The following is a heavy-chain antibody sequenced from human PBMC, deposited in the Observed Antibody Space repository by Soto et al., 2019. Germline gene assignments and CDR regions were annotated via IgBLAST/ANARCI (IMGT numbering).Heavy chain of an antibody. Sequence: GGSLRLSGAASGFTFSSYGMHWVRQAPGKGLEWVAVIWYDGSNKYYADSVKGRFTISRDNSKNTLYLQMNSLRAEDTAVYYCARGGAGGYPTVPYYYYGMDVWGQGTTVTVS. CDR1: GFTFSSYG. D-gene: IGHD5-12*01. V-gene: IGHV3-33*01. CDR3: ARGGAGGYPTVPYYYYGMDV. CDR2: IWYDGSNK. J-gene: IGHJ6*02.